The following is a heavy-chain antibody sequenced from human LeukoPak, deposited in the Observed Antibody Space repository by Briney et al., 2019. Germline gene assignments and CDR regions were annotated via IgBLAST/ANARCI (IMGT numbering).Heavy chain of an antibody. CDR1: GGSISSYY. Sequence: SETLSLTCTVSGGSISSYYWTWIRQPPGKGLEWIGYIYYTGNTNYNPSLKSRVTISVDTSKNQFSLKLSSVTAADTAVYYCARASYSSGWLPFDYWGQGTLVTVPS. V-gene: IGHV4-59*01. D-gene: IGHD6-19*01. CDR2: IYYTGNT. CDR3: ARASYSSGWLPFDY. J-gene: IGHJ4*02.